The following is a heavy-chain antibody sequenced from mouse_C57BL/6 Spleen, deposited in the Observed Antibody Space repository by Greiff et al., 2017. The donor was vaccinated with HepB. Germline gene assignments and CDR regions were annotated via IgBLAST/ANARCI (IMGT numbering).Heavy chain of an antibody. D-gene: IGHD1-1*01. CDR3: ASPYYYGSMAFDY. CDR1: GYSFTGYY. J-gene: IGHJ2*01. Sequence: EVQLQQSGPELVKPGASVKISCKASGYSFTGYYMHWVKQSSEKSLEWIGEINPSTGGTSYNQKFKGKATLTVDKSSSTAYMQLKSLTSEDSAVYYCASPYYYGSMAFDYWGQGTTLTVSS. CDR2: INPSTGGT. V-gene: IGHV1-43*01.